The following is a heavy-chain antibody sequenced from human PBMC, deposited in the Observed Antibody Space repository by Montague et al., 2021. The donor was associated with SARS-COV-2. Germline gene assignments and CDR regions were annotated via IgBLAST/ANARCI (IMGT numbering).Heavy chain of an antibody. CDR1: GFTFSSYS. J-gene: IGHJ6*02. Sequence: SLRLSCAASGFTFSSYSMNWVRQAPGKGLEWVSSISSSISYIYYXDSXKGLFTIYRDNAKNSLYLQMNSLRAEDTAVYYCAGDSYCGGDCLIFASYYYGMDVWGQGTTVTVSS. V-gene: IGHV3-21*01. CDR2: ISSSISYI. CDR3: AGDSYCGGDCLIFASYYYGMDV. D-gene: IGHD2-21*02.